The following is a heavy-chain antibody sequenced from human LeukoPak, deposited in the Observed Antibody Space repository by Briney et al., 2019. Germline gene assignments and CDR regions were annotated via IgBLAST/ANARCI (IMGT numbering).Heavy chain of an antibody. D-gene: IGHD6-19*01. V-gene: IGHV4-61*02. Sequence: SQTLSLTCTVSGGSISSGSYYWSWIRQPAGKGLEWIGRIYTSGSTNYNPSLKSRVTISVDRSKNQFSLKLSSVTAADTAVYYCARGGLGAVAGLDYWGQGTLVTVSS. CDR3: ARGGLGAVAGLDY. CDR1: GGSISSGSYY. J-gene: IGHJ4*02. CDR2: IYTSGST.